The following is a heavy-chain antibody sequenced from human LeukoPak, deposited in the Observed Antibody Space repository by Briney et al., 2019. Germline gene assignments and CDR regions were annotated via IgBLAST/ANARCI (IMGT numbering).Heavy chain of an antibody. CDR3: ARGPMYYGSGSYPPYYFDY. V-gene: IGHV1-8*03. Sequence: ASVKVSCKASGYTFTSYDINWVRQATGQGLEWMGWMNPNSGNTGYAQKFQGRVTITRNTSISTAYMELSSLRSEDTAVYYCARGPMYYGSGSYPPYYFDYWGQGTLVTVSS. CDR2: MNPNSGNT. D-gene: IGHD3-10*01. J-gene: IGHJ4*02. CDR1: GYTFTSYD.